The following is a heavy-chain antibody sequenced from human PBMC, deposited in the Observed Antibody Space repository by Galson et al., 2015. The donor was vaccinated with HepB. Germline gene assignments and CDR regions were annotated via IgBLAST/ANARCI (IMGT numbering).Heavy chain of an antibody. CDR1: GFTFSSYA. D-gene: IGHD6-13*01. J-gene: IGHJ4*02. V-gene: IGHV3-30-3*01. CDR2: ISYDGSNK. Sequence: SLRLSCAASGFTFSSYAMHWVRQAPGKGLEWVAVISYDGSNKYYADSVKGRFTISRDNSKNTLYLQMNSLRAEDTAVYYCASGVVYSSSRAVDYWGQGTLVTVSS. CDR3: ASGVVYSSSRAVDY.